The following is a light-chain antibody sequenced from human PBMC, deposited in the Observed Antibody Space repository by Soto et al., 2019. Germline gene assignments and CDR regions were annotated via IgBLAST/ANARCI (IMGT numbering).Light chain of an antibody. Sequence: EIVMTQSPSTLSVSPGERATLSCRASQSVSSNFAWYQQKPGQAPRLLIYGASTMATGIPARFSGSGSGTAYTLTTSSLQSEDFVVYYCQQYNNWPLWTFGQGNKVEVK. V-gene: IGKV3-15*01. J-gene: IGKJ1*01. CDR3: QQYNNWPLWT. CDR2: GAS. CDR1: QSVSSN.